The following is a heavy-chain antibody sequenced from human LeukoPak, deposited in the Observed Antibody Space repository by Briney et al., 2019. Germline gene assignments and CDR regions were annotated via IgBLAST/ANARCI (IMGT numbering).Heavy chain of an antibody. CDR1: GGSFSGYY. CDR2: INHSGST. Sequence: SETLSLTYAVYGGSFSGYYWSWIRQPPGKGLEWIGEINHSGSTNYNPSLKSRVTISVDTSKNQFSLKLSSVTAADTAVYYCARGSVVAGTGSDYWGQGTLVTVSS. J-gene: IGHJ4*02. CDR3: ARGSVVAGTGSDY. D-gene: IGHD6-19*01. V-gene: IGHV4-34*01.